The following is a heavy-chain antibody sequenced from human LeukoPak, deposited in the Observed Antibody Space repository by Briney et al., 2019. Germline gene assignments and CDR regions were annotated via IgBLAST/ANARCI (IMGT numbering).Heavy chain of an antibody. CDR1: GGSISSSNW. CDR2: IYHSGST. J-gene: IGHJ4*02. D-gene: IGHD4-17*01. CDR3: ARDVPSDYGEITHYDY. V-gene: IGHV4-4*02. Sequence: SGTLSLTCAVSGGSISSSNWWSWVRQPPGKGLEWIGEIYHSGSTNYNPSLKSRVTISVDKSKNQFSLKLSSVTAADTAVYYCARDVPSDYGEITHYDYWGQGTLVTVSS.